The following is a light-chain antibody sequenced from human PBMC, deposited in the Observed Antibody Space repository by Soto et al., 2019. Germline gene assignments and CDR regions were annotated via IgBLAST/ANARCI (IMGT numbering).Light chain of an antibody. V-gene: IGKV1-39*01. CDR3: QQSYSIRWT. CDR1: QSISSY. Sequence: IHMTHSPSSLSASLGDIVTITFRASQSISSYLNWYQQKPGKAPKLLIYAESSLESGVPSRFSGSGSGTDFTLTISSLQAEDVATYYCQQSYSIRWTFGQGTKVDIK. CDR2: AES. J-gene: IGKJ1*01.